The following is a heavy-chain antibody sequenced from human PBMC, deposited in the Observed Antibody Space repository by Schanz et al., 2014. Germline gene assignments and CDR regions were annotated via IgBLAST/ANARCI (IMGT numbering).Heavy chain of an antibody. J-gene: IGHJ4*02. Sequence: QVQLVESGGGVVQPGRSLRLSCAGSGFSFSGFGMHWVRQAPGKGLEWVAVIWYDGSNKDYADSVKGRFTVSRDNSKNPVDLQRDSLRADDTAVYYCARYNSGHSDYWGQGTLVTVSS. D-gene: IGHD6-19*01. CDR2: IWYDGSNK. CDR3: ARYNSGHSDY. CDR1: GFSFSGFG. V-gene: IGHV3-33*08.